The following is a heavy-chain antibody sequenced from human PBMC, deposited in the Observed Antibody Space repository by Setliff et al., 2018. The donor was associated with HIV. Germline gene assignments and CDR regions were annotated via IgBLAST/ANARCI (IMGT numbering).Heavy chain of an antibody. CDR2: IYYSGST. CDR1: GDSISSHY. J-gene: IGHJ4*02. D-gene: IGHD3-3*01. Sequence: SETLSLACTVSGDSISSHYWNWIRQPPGKALEWIGYIYYSGSTNYNPSFKSRVSISVDRSKRQFSLNLSSVTAADTAIYYCTRGPEGVAGGDYWGQGILVTVSS. CDR3: TRGPEGVAGGDY. V-gene: IGHV4-59*11.